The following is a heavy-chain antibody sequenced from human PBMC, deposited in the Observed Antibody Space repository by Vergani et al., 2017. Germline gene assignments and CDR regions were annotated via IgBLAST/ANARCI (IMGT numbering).Heavy chain of an antibody. CDR2: ISARYPST. J-gene: IGHJ3*02. CDR3: AKDAGYTSGWDPFDI. D-gene: IGHD6-19*01. CDR1: EFTFSNYA. Sequence: EVQLLESGGGLVQPGGSLRLTCAASEFTFSNYAMNWVRQAPGKGLEWVSAISARYPSTYYADSVKGRFTISRDNSKNMLYLQMNSLRAEDTAVYYCAKDAGYTSGWDPFDIWGQGTMVTVSS. V-gene: IGHV3-23*01.